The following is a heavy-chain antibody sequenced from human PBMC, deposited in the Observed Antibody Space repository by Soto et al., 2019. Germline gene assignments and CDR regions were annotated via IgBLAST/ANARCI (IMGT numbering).Heavy chain of an antibody. CDR1: CGSFSGYY. V-gene: IGHV4-34*01. CDR3: ARWNLSSSWGYYYYYGMGV. Sequence: PSETLSLTCAVYCGSFSGYYWSWIRQPPGKGLEWIGEINHSGSTNYNPSLKSRVTISVDTSKNQFSLKLSSVTAADTAVYYCARWNLSSSWGYYYYYGMGVWGQGTTVTVSS. J-gene: IGHJ6*02. D-gene: IGHD6-13*01. CDR2: INHSGST.